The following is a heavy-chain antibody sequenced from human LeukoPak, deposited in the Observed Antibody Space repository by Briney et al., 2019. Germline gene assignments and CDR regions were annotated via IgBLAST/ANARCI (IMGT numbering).Heavy chain of an antibody. V-gene: IGHV3-48*03. J-gene: IGHJ1*01. Sequence: GGSLRLSCAASGFTFSSYEMNWVRQAPGKGLEWVSYISSSGSTIYYADSVKGRFTISRDNAKNSLYLQMNSLRAEDTAVYYCARGILGYSSGWYEYFQHWGQGTLVTVSS. CDR3: ARGILGYSSGWYEYFQH. CDR2: ISSSGSTI. D-gene: IGHD6-19*01. CDR1: GFTFSSYE.